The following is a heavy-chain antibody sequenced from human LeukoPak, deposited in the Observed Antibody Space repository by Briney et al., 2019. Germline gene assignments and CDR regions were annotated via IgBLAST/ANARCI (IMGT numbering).Heavy chain of an antibody. CDR1: GFTFSLSW. CDR3: VRGAGPGTPFD. Sequence: PGGSLRLSCAASGFTFSLSWMHWVRQAPGKGLEWVPSINYDARSRTYADSVKGRLTISRDNAENTLFLQMNSLRVEDSAIYSCVRGAGPGTPFDWGQGILVTVSS. D-gene: IGHD1-1*01. J-gene: IGHJ1*01. CDR2: INYDARSR. V-gene: IGHV3-74*01.